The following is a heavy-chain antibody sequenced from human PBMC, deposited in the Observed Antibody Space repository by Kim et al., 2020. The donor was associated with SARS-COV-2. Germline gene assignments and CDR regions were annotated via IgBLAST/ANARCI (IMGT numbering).Heavy chain of an antibody. V-gene: IGHV3-23*01. CDR3: AKELRMTTQTSGGDFFYN. CDR2: ISCGGGTT. Sequence: GGSLRLSCAASGFTFTTHAMNWVRQAPGKGLEWVSGISCGGGTTYYADSVKGRFTISRDSSKNTLYLQMSSLRADDTAVYYCAKELRMTTQTSGGDFFYNCGPGTLVTVSS. J-gene: IGHJ4*02. D-gene: IGHD4-17*01. CDR1: GFTFTTHA.